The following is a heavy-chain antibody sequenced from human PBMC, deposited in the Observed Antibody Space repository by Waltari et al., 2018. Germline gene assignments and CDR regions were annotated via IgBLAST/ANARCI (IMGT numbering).Heavy chain of an antibody. Sequence: QVQLQQWGAGLLKPSETLSLTCAVYGGSFSGYYWSWIRQPPGKGLEWIGEINHSVSTNYNPSHKSRVTISVDTSKNQFSLKLSAVTAADTAVYYCARTKRGYSSSWYFDYWGQGTLVTVSS. CDR2: INHSVST. D-gene: IGHD6-13*01. V-gene: IGHV4-34*01. CDR3: ARTKRGYSSSWYFDY. J-gene: IGHJ4*02. CDR1: GGSFSGYY.